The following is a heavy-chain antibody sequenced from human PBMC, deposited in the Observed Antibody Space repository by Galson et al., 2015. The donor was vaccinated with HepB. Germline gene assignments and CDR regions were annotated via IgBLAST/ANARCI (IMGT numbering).Heavy chain of an antibody. CDR2: ISAYNGNT. D-gene: IGHD5-24*01. CDR3: ARGGVATIGGPTFDY. Sequence: SVKVSCKASGYTFTTYGVSWVRQAPGQGLEWMGRISAYNGNTDYAQKLQDRVTMTTDTSTSTAYMELRSLRSDDTAIYYCARGGVATIGGPTFDYWGQGTLVTVSS. J-gene: IGHJ4*02. CDR1: GYTFTTYG. V-gene: IGHV1-18*01.